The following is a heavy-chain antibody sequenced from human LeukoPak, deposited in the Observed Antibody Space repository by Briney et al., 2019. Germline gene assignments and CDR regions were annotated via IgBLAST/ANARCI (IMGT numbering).Heavy chain of an antibody. CDR3: AREVDTAMVTWVDY. J-gene: IGHJ4*02. Sequence: ASVKVSCKASGYTFSGYYIHWVRQAPGHGLEWMGWINPNSGGTNYAQKFQGRVTMTRDTSISTAYMELSRLRSDDTAVYYCAREVDTAMVTWVDYWGQGTLVTVSS. D-gene: IGHD5-18*01. CDR1: GYTFSGYY. V-gene: IGHV1-2*02. CDR2: INPNSGGT.